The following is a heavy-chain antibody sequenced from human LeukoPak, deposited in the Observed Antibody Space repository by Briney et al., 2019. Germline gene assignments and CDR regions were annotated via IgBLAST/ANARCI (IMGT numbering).Heavy chain of an antibody. V-gene: IGHV4-4*02. CDR1: GGSISNDKW. CDR3: ATGTSWYYYY. J-gene: IGHJ4*02. Sequence: PSGTLSLTCAVSGGSISNDKWWSWVRQSPVKGLEWTGEMYHSGSTNYNPSLKSRVTISVDKSNNQFSLKLISVTAADTAMYYCATGTSWYYYYWGQGTLVTVSS. CDR2: MYHSGST. D-gene: IGHD6-13*01.